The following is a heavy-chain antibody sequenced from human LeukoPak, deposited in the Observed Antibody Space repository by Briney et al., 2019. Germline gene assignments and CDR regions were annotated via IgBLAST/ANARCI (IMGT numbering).Heavy chain of an antibody. CDR2: IKEDGSEK. D-gene: IGHD6-13*01. CDR1: GFTFSIYW. CDR3: ASGQQLTTDRVTPYYYYMDV. J-gene: IGHJ6*03. Sequence: GGSLRLSCAASGFTFSIYWMSWVRQAPGKGLEWVANIKEDGSEKYYVDSVKGRFTISRDNAKNSLYLQMNSLRAEDTAVYYCASGQQLTTDRVTPYYYYMDVWGKGTTVTISS. V-gene: IGHV3-7*03.